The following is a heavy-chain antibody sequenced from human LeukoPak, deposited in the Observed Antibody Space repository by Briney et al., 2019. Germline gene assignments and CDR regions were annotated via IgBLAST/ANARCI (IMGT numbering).Heavy chain of an antibody. V-gene: IGHV4-59*01. CDR1: GGSISSYY. D-gene: IGHD4-17*01. J-gene: IGHJ3*02. CDR3: ARGANYGDYGLDAFDI. CDR2: IYYSGST. Sequence: RPSETLSLTCTVSGGSISSYYWSWIRQPPGKGLEWIGYIYYSGSTTYNPSLKSRVTISIDTSKNQFSLKLTSVTAEDTALYYCARGANYGDYGLDAFDIWGQGTMVTVSS.